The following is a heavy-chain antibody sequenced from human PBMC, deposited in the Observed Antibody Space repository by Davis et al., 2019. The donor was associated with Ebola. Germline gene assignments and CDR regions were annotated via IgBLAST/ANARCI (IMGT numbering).Heavy chain of an antibody. CDR3: ARMRGFGLYCGGGRCFSEGYFDL. Sequence: PGGSLRLSCKGSGYSFSTYWIGWVRHMPGKGPEWMGTIYPGDSDTRYSPSFQVQVTISADKSISTAYLKWTRLMASDTAMYYCARMRGFGLYCGGGRCFSEGYFDLWGRGTLVTVSS. CDR1: GYSFSTYW. D-gene: IGHD2-15*01. CDR2: IYPGDSDT. J-gene: IGHJ2*01. V-gene: IGHV5-51*01.